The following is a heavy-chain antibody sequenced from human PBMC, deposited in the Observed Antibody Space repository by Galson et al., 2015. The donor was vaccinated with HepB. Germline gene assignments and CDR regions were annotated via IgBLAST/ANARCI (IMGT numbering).Heavy chain of an antibody. V-gene: IGHV4-39*07. J-gene: IGHJ3*02. CDR3: TRLLGSVYGYPFDI. D-gene: IGHD5/OR15-5a*01. Sequence: SETLSLTCTVSGGSINNINYYWGWIRQPPGKGLEWIGSIYYSGNTYYSPSLKSRVTMSLDTSKNRFSLNLNSVTAADTAVYYCTRLLGSVYGYPFDIWGQGTMVTVSS. CDR2: IYYSGNT. CDR1: GGSINNINYY.